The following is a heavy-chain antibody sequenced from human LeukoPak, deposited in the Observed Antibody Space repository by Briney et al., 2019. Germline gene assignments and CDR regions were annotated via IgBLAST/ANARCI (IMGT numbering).Heavy chain of an antibody. CDR3: ARSASGYDA. J-gene: IGHJ5*02. V-gene: IGHV3-74*01. CDR1: GFPFSGYW. Sequence: PGGSLRLSCAASGFPFSGYWMHWVRQAPGKGLVWVSRIDDDGAGTTYADSVKGRFTISRDNAKNTLYLQMNSLGVEDTAVYYCARSASGYDAWGQGTLVTVSS. CDR2: IDDDGAGT. D-gene: IGHD5-12*01.